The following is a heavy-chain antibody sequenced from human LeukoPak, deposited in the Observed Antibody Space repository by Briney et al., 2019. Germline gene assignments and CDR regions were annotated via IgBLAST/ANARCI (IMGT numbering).Heavy chain of an antibody. CDR1: GGSISSSSYY. Sequence: SETLSLTCTVSGGSISSSSYYWGWIRQPRGKGLEWIGYIYYSGRAYYNPSLKSRVTVSVDTSKNHFSLKLSSVTAADTAVYYCARHSGTYYADFDSWGQGTLVTVSS. D-gene: IGHD1-26*01. CDR3: ARHSGTYYADFDS. V-gene: IGHV4-39*01. J-gene: IGHJ4*02. CDR2: IYYSGRA.